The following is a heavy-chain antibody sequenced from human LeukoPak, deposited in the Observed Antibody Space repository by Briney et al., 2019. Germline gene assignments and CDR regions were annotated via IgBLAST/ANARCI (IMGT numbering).Heavy chain of an antibody. CDR2: INPSGGST. J-gene: IGHJ3*02. CDR3: ARAVGKGPLYDTSGYFYAGGAFDI. Sequence: ASVKVSCKASGYTFASYYIHWVRQAPGQGLEWMGMINPSGGSTSYAQKLQGRLTMTRDTSTSTIYMELSSLRSEDTAVHYCARAVGKGPLYDTSGYFYAGGAFDIWGQGTMVTVSS. CDR1: GYTFASYY. V-gene: IGHV1-46*01. D-gene: IGHD3-22*01.